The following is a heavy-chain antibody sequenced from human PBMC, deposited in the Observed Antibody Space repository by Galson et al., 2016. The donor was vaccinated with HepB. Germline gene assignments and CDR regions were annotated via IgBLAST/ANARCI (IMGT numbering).Heavy chain of an antibody. CDR2: ISGSGGTT. CDR3: AKGAYSLPENFQH. J-gene: IGHJ1*01. D-gene: IGHD2-15*01. V-gene: IGHV3-23*01. CDR1: GFTFSSYA. Sequence: SLRLSCAASGFTFSSYAMNWVRQPPGKGLEWVSSISGSGGTTYYADSLKGRFTISRGNSKSTLYLQMNSLRAENTAVYYCAKGAYSLPENFQHWGQGTLVTVSS.